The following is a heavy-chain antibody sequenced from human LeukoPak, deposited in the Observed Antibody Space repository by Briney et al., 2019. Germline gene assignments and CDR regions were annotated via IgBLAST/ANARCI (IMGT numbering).Heavy chain of an antibody. D-gene: IGHD4-17*01. CDR1: GGSINSYY. CDR2: IYYSGST. J-gene: IGHJ3*02. CDR3: ARHRAYGDYADAFDI. V-gene: IGHV4-59*01. Sequence: PSETLSLTCTVSGGSINSYYWTWIRQPPGKGLEWIGYIYYSGSTNYNPSLKSRVTMSVDTSKSQFSLRLSSVTPADTAVYYCARHRAYGDYADAFDIWGQGTMVTVSS.